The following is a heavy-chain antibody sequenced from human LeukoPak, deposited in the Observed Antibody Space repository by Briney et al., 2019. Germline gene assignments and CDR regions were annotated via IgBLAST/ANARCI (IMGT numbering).Heavy chain of an antibody. Sequence: ASVKVSCKASGYTFTSYGISWVRQAPGQGLEWMGWISAYNGNTNYAQKLQGRVTMTTDTSTSTAYMELRSLRSDDTAVYYCARGFWSGYLLDALDIWGQGTMVTVSS. CDR1: GYTFTSYG. CDR2: ISAYNGNT. D-gene: IGHD3-3*01. J-gene: IGHJ3*02. V-gene: IGHV1-18*01. CDR3: ARGFWSGYLLDALDI.